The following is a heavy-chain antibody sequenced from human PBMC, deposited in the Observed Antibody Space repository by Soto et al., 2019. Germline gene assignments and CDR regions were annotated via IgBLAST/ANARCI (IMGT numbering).Heavy chain of an antibody. D-gene: IGHD3-3*01. CDR3: ATNLYYDFWSGYWPRDAFDI. J-gene: IGHJ3*02. Sequence: GASVKVSCKASGYTFTSYGISWVRQAPGQGLEWMGWISAYNGNTNYAQKLQGRVTMTTDTSTSTAYMELRSLRSDDTAVYYCATNLYYDFWSGYWPRDAFDIWGQGTMVT. CDR1: GYTFTSYG. V-gene: IGHV1-18*01. CDR2: ISAYNGNT.